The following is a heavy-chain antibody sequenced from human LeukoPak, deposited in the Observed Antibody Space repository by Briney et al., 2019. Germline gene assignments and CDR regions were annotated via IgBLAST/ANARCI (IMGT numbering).Heavy chain of an antibody. V-gene: IGHV3-30*03. CDR2: ISYDGSNK. Sequence: GGSLRFSCAASGFTFSSYGMHWVRQAPGKGLEWVAVISYDGSNKYYADSVKGRFTISRDNSKNTLYLQMNSLRAEDTAMYYCASDTYYYDSSGPILGYFQHWGQGTLVTVSS. D-gene: IGHD3-22*01. CDR3: ASDTYYYDSSGPILGYFQH. J-gene: IGHJ1*01. CDR1: GFTFSSYG.